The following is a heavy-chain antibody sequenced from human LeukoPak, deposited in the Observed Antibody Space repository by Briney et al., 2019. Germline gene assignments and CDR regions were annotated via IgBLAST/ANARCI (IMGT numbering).Heavy chain of an antibody. Sequence: PGGSLRLSCAASGFTFSSYAMSWVRQAPGKGLEWISSISSSSSYIYYADSVKGRSTISRDNAKNSLYLQMNSLRAEDTAVYYCARSITPAGYWGQGTLVTVSS. CDR1: GFTFSSYA. J-gene: IGHJ4*02. CDR2: ISSSSSYI. CDR3: ARSITPAGY. D-gene: IGHD3-10*01. V-gene: IGHV3-21*01.